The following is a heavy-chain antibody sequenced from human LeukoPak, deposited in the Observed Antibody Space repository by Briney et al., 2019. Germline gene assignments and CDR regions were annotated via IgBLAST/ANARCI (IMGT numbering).Heavy chain of an antibody. D-gene: IGHD3-22*01. CDR1: GITLSNYG. J-gene: IGHJ4*02. CDR2: MSESGGRT. CDR3: AKRGVVIRVILVGFHKEAYYFDS. Sequence: TGGSLRLSCAVSGITLSNYGMSWVRQAPGNGLGCVAGMSESGGRTNYADSVKGRFTISRDNTKNTLYLKMNSLRAEDTAVYFCAKRGVVIRVILVGFHKEAYYFDSWGQGALVTVSS. V-gene: IGHV3-23*01.